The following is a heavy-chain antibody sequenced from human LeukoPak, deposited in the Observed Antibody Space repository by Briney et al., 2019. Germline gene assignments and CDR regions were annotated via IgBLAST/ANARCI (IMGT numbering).Heavy chain of an antibody. CDR3: ARGIRYCSGGSCLYYFDY. CDR2: ISGSSDTT. CDR1: GFTFSNYA. D-gene: IGHD2-15*01. Sequence: GGSLRLSCTASGFTFSNYAVSWVRQAPGKGLEWITGISGSSDTTYYADAVKGRFTISRDNSKNTLFLQMSSLRAEDTAVYYCARGIRYCSGGSCLYYFDYWGHGTLVTVSS. J-gene: IGHJ4*01. V-gene: IGHV3-23*01.